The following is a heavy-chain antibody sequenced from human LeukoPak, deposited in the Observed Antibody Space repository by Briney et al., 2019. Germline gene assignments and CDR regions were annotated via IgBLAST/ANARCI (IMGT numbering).Heavy chain of an antibody. CDR1: GYTFTGYY. J-gene: IGHJ4*02. D-gene: IGHD3-10*01. CDR2: INPNSGGT. V-gene: IGHV1-2*02. Sequence: ASVKVSCKASGYTFTGYYMHWVRQAPGQGLEWMGWINPNSGGTNYAQKFQGRVTMTRDTSISTAYMELSRLRSDDTAVYYCARSLLWFGESYYFDYWGQGTPVTVSS. CDR3: ARSLLWFGESYYFDY.